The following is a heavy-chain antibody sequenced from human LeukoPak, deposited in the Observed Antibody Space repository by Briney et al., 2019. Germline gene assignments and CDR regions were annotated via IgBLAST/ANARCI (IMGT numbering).Heavy chain of an antibody. CDR2: IYYSGST. J-gene: IGHJ3*02. Sequence: GSLRLSCAASGFTFSSYAMSWIRQPPGKGLEWIGYIYYSGSTNYNPSLKSRVTISVDTSKNQFSLKLSSVTAADTAVYYCARVLLDAFDIWGQGTMVTVSS. CDR1: GFTFSSYA. CDR3: ARVLLDAFDI. V-gene: IGHV4-59*01.